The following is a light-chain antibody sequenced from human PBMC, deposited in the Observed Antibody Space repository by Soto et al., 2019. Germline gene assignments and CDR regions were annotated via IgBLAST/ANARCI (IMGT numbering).Light chain of an antibody. Sequence: EIVLTQSPGTLSLSPGERATLSYRASQSVSSNYLAWYQQRPGQAPRLLIYDASSRATGVPDRFSGSGSGTDFTLTISRLEPEDFAVYYCHQYGGSPGTLGQGTKVEIK. CDR3: HQYGGSPGT. CDR1: QSVSSNY. CDR2: DAS. V-gene: IGKV3-20*01. J-gene: IGKJ1*01.